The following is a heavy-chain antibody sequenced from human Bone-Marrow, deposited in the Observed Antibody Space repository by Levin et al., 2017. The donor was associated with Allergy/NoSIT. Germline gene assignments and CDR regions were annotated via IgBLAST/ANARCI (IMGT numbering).Heavy chain of an antibody. CDR2: INWNGGST. CDR3: ARAQRTYDSSGYYQYHFDY. Sequence: RAGGSLRLSCAASGFTFDDYAMSWVRQAPGKGLEWVSGINWNGGSTGYADSVRGRFTISRDNAKNSLYLQMNNLRAEDTALYRCARAQRTYDSSGYYQYHFDYWGQGTLVTVSS. V-gene: IGHV3-20*01. J-gene: IGHJ4*02. CDR1: GFTFDDYA. D-gene: IGHD3-22*01.